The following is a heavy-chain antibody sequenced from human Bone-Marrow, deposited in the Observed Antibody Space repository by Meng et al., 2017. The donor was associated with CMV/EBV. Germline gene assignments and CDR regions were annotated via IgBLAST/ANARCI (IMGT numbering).Heavy chain of an antibody. CDR3: AREMVYVALDV. CDR2: ISYDGSNK. V-gene: IGHV3-30-3*01. J-gene: IGHJ6*02. D-gene: IGHD2-8*01. CDR1: GFTLSSYA. Sequence: GGSLRLSCAASGFTLSSYAMHWVRQAPGKGLEWVAVISYDGSNKYYADAVKGRFTISRYNSKNTLYLQMKRLRAEAPAVYYSAREMVYVALDVWGQGTTVTVSS.